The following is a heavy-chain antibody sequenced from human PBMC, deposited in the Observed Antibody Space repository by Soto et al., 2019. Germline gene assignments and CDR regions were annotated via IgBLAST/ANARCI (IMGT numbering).Heavy chain of an antibody. V-gene: IGHV3-74*03. CDR1: GFDFSTYW. CDR2: ISGGGGT. D-gene: IGHD3-10*01. Sequence: EVQLVESGGGLVQPGGSLRLSCAASGFDFSTYWMHWVRQAPGKGLVWVSRISGGGGTTYADSVEGRFTISRDNAKNILYLQMSSLTEEDTAMYYFIRAAGVAGTGEYFWGQGTLVTVSS. CDR3: IRAAGVAGTGEYF. J-gene: IGHJ4*02.